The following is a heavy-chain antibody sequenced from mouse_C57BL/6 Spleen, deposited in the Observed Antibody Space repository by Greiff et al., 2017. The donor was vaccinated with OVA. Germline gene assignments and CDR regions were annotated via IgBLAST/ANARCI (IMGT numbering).Heavy chain of an antibody. V-gene: IGHV1-37*01. D-gene: IGHD2-2*01. CDR3: ERGDGYDVGAWLAY. CDR1: GYSFTGYF. J-gene: IGHJ3*01. Sequence: EVQLQQSGPELVKPGASVKLSCTASGYSFTGYFMNWVQQSPGKSLEWIGRINPYNGDTFYNQKFKGKATLTVDKSSSTAHMELLSLTSEELAVDYCERGDGYDVGAWLAYWGQGTLVTVSA. CDR2: INPYNGDT.